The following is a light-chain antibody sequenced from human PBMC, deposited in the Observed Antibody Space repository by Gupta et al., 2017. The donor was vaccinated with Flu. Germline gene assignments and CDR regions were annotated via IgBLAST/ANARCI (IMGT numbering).Light chain of an antibody. CDR1: ESLAYSDGDKY. CDR3: MQARHCPYS. CDR2: KVS. J-gene: IGKJ2*03. Sequence: VVMTQSPLSLPVTLGQPASISCRSTESLAYSDGDKYLNWFQQRPGQSPRRLIYKVSKRDSEVPDRFTGSGSDTDFTLKISRVEAEDAGIYYCMQARHCPYSFGQGTKLEI. V-gene: IGKV2-30*01.